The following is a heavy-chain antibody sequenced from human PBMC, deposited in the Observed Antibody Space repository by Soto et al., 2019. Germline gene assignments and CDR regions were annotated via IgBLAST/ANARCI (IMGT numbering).Heavy chain of an antibody. CDR3: ASATPGVYVWGSYRSDAFDI. D-gene: IGHD3-16*02. V-gene: IGHV6-1*01. CDR1: GDSVSSNSAA. Sequence: SQTLSLTCAISGDSVSSNSAAWNWIRQSPSRGLEWLGRTYYRSKWYNDYAVSVKSRITINPDTSKNQFSLQLNSVTPEDTAVYYCASATPGVYVWGSYRSDAFDIWGQGTMVTASS. CDR2: TYYRSKWYN. J-gene: IGHJ3*02.